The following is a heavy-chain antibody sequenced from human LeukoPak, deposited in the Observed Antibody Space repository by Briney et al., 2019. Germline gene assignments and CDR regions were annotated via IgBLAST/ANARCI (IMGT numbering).Heavy chain of an antibody. V-gene: IGHV1-2*02. CDR1: GYTFTGYY. CDR2: INPNSGGT. Sequence: ASVKVSCKASGYTFTGYYMHWVRRAPGQGLEWMGWINPNSGGTDYAQKFQGRVTMTRDTSISTAYMELSRLRSDDTAVYYCAKQSKYYDFWSGYRNNWFDPWGQGTLVTVSS. J-gene: IGHJ5*02. CDR3: AKQSKYYDFWSGYRNNWFDP. D-gene: IGHD3-3*01.